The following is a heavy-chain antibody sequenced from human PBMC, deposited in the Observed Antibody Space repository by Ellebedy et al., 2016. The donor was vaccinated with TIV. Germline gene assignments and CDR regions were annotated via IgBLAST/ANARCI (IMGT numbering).Heavy chain of an antibody. CDR2: VSGSGKTT. V-gene: IGHV3-48*04. CDR1: GSTFSTYS. J-gene: IGHJ4*02. D-gene: IGHD1-1*01. CDR3: AREKSGHKWNDGFDS. Sequence: GESLKISCTASGSTFSTYSMNWVRQAPGKGLEWVSYVSGSGKTTYYTDSVKGRFTISRDNAKNSLYLQMNSLRAEDTAVYYCAREKSGHKWNDGFDSWGQGTLVTVSS.